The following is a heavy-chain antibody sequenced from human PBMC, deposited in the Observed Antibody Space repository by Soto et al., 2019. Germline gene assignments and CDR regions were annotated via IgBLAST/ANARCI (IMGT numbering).Heavy chain of an antibody. J-gene: IGHJ4*02. V-gene: IGHV3-7*03. CDR3: ARGGDSYIDN. Sequence: GGSLRLSCAASGFTFSGLWMAWVRQPPGKGLEWVANIKQEGGESYADSVRGRFTVSRDNAQNSLYLQMNSLRVEDTAMYYCARGGDSYIDNWGQGALVTSPQ. CDR2: IKQEGGE. D-gene: IGHD4-17*01. CDR1: GFTFSGLW.